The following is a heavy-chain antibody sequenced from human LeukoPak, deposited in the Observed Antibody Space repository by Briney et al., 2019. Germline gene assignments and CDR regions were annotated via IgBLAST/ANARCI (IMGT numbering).Heavy chain of an antibody. CDR2: ITGRGDAT. Sequence: ETGGSLRLSCAASDFSFITYAMSWVRQAPGKGLEWVSTITGRGDATYYADSVKGRFTISRDNSKNTLSLQMNSLTADDTAVYYCARDSSMLRGPLAIYYFDFWGQGTLVTVSS. CDR3: ARDSSMLRGPLAIYYFDF. V-gene: IGHV3-23*01. D-gene: IGHD3-10*01. CDR1: DFSFITYA. J-gene: IGHJ4*02.